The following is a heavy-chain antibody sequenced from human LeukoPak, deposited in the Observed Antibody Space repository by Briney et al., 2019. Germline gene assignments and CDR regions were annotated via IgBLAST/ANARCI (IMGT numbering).Heavy chain of an antibody. CDR1: GFIFSTYW. CDR3: ARDLGGVVGYCSGGSCYSRFNWFDP. Sequence: PGGSLRLSCAASGFIFSTYWMSWVRQAPGKGPEWVANIKQDGSEEYYVDSVKGRFTISRDNAENSLYLQMNSLKVEDTAVYYCARDLGGVVGYCSGGSCYSRFNWFDPWGQGTLVTVSS. CDR2: IKQDGSEE. V-gene: IGHV3-7*03. D-gene: IGHD2-15*01. J-gene: IGHJ5*02.